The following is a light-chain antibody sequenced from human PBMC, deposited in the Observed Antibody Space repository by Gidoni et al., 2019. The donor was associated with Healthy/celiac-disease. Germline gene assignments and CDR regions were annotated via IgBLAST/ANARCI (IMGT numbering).Light chain of an antibody. V-gene: IGLV3-19*01. Sequence: SSVLTQDPAVSVAFGQTVRITCQGDSLRSYYARWYQQKPGQAPVLVIYGKNNRPSGIPDRFSGPSSGNTASLTITGAQAEDEADYYCNSRDSSGNHVVFGGGTKLTVL. CDR2: GKN. CDR3: NSRDSSGNHVV. J-gene: IGLJ2*01. CDR1: SLRSYY.